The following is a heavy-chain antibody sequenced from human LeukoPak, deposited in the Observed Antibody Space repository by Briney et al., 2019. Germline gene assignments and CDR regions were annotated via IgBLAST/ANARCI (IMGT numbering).Heavy chain of an antibody. D-gene: IGHD5/OR15-5a*01. CDR3: ARMVRSTISTRKDYYYYMDV. V-gene: IGHV1-69*06. CDR1: GGTFSGYA. Sequence: SVKVSCKASGGTFSGYAISWVRQAPGQGLEWMGGIIPIFGTANYAQKFQGRVTITADKSTSTAYMELSSLRSEDTAVYYCARMVRSTISTRKDYYYYMDVWGKGTTVTVSS. J-gene: IGHJ6*03. CDR2: IIPIFGTA.